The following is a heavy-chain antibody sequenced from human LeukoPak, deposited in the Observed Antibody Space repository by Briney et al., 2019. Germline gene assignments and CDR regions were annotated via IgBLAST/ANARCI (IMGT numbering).Heavy chain of an antibody. Sequence: SETLSLTCIVSGYSIGSDFYWVWIRQPPGKGLEWIASIYRSGNTYSNSSLKSRVRMSIDTSKNHFSLRLTSFTAADTAVYYCARHSVASPSDAWGPGTLVTVSS. D-gene: IGHD2-21*01. V-gene: IGHV4-38-2*02. J-gene: IGHJ5*02. CDR3: ARHSVASPSDA. CDR1: GYSIGSDFY. CDR2: IYRSGNT.